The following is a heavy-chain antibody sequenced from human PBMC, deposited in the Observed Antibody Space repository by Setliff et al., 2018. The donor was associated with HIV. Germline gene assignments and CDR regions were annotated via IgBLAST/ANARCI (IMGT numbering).Heavy chain of an antibody. Sequence: PSETLSLTCSVSGDSISSGSYYWSWIRLPAGKGLEWIGHIYSTGSTRYNPSLESRLTILVDTSRNQFSLKLNSVTAADTAVYYCASLDGSESPYIYYYYMDVWGEGTAVTVSS. J-gene: IGHJ6*03. CDR3: ASLDGSESPYIYYYYMDV. D-gene: IGHD3-10*01. CDR1: GDSISSGSYY. V-gene: IGHV4-61*09. CDR2: IYSTGST.